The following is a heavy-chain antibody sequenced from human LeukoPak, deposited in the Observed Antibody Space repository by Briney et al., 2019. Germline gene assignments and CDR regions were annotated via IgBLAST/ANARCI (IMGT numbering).Heavy chain of an antibody. CDR1: GGSISSGDYY. Sequence: SQTLSLTCTVSGGSISSGDYYWSWVRQPPGKGLEWIGYIYYIGSTYYNPSLKSRVIISVDTSKNQFSLRLSSVTAADTAVYYCPREHVAAAGKDYWGQGTLVTVSS. CDR3: PREHVAAAGKDY. V-gene: IGHV4-30-4*01. J-gene: IGHJ4*02. D-gene: IGHD6-13*01. CDR2: IYYIGST.